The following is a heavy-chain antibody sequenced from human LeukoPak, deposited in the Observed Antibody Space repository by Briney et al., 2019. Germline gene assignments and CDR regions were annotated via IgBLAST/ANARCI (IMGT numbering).Heavy chain of an antibody. D-gene: IGHD7-27*01. J-gene: IGHJ4*02. CDR3: ARVGRLGHFDY. V-gene: IGHV4-59*01. CDR1: GGSISSYY. Sequence: PSETLSLTCTVSGGSISSYYWSWIRQPPGKGLEWIGYIYYSGSTNYNPSLKSRVTISVDTSKNQFSLKLSSVTAADTAVYYCARVGRLGHFDYWGQGTLVTVSS. CDR2: IYYSGST.